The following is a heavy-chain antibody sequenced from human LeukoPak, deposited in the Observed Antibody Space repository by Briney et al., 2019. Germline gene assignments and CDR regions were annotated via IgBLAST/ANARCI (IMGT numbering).Heavy chain of an antibody. D-gene: IGHD2-2*01. J-gene: IGHJ6*03. Sequence: SETLSLTCTVSGGSISSYYWSWIRQPAGKGLEWIGRIYTSGSTNYNPSLKSRVTISVDKSKNQFSLKLSSVTAADTPVYYCARDSVVVAAATSYYYYYMDVWGKGTTVTVSS. CDR1: GGSISSYY. V-gene: IGHV4-4*07. CDR3: ARDSVVVAAATSYYYYYMDV. CDR2: IYTSGST.